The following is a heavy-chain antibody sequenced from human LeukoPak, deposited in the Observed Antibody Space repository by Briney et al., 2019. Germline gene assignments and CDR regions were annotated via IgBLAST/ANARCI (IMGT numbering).Heavy chain of an antibody. Sequence: GGSLRLSCAASGFTFSSYAMSWVRQAPGKGLEWVSAISGSGGSTYYADSVKGRFTISRDNAKNSLYLQMNSLRAEDTAVYYCARDGDYNWNYRSGFDYWGQGTLVTVSS. V-gene: IGHV3-23*01. D-gene: IGHD1-7*01. CDR3: ARDGDYNWNYRSGFDY. CDR2: ISGSGGST. J-gene: IGHJ4*02. CDR1: GFTFSSYA.